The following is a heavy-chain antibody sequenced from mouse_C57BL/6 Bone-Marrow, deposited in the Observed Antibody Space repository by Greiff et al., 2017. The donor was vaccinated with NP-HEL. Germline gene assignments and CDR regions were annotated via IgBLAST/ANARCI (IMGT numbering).Heavy chain of an antibody. V-gene: IGHV1-81*01. CDR2: IYPRSGNT. D-gene: IGHD1-1*01. Sequence: VQLQQSGAELARPGASVKLSCKASGYTFTSYGISWVKQRPGQGLEWIGEIYPRSGNTYYNEKFKGKATLTADKSSSTAYMERRSLTSEDSAVYFCASPYYDGMGYAMDYWGQGTSVTVAS. J-gene: IGHJ4*01. CDR1: GYTFTSYG. CDR3: ASPYYDGMGYAMDY.